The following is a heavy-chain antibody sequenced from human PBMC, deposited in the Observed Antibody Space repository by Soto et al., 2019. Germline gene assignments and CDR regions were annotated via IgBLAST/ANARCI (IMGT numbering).Heavy chain of an antibody. J-gene: IGHJ4*02. CDR3: ASDLRYFDWPLPSSDY. CDR1: GFTFSNAW. CDR2: ISSSSSYT. V-gene: IGHV3-11*05. Sequence: PGGSLRLSCAASGFTFSNAWMSWIRQAPGKGLEWVSYISSSSSYTNYADSVKGRFTISRDNAKNSLYLQMNSLRAEDTAVYYCASDLRYFDWPLPSSDYWGQGTLVTVSS. D-gene: IGHD3-9*01.